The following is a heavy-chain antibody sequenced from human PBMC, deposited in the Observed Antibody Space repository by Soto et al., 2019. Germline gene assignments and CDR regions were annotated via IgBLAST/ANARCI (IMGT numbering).Heavy chain of an antibody. D-gene: IGHD2-15*01. Sequence: GKGLEWVASANPDGGEKHYVDSVKGRFAISRDNAKNSMFLQMNSLRVEDTAVYYCARDLQLGVLAFGYYGMDVWGQGTTVTVSS. CDR2: ANPDGGEK. V-gene: IGHV3-7*03. J-gene: IGHJ6*02. CDR3: ARDLQLGVLAFGYYGMDV.